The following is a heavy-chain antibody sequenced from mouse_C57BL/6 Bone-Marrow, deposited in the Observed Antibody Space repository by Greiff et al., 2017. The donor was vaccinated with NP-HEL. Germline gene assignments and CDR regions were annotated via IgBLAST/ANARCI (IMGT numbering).Heavy chain of an antibody. Sequence: ESGPGLVKPSQSLSLTCSVTGYSITSGYYWNWIRQFPGNKLEWMGYISYDGSNNYNPSLKNRISITRDTSKNQFFLKLNSVTTEDTATYYCARIYYGSSNAMDYWGQGTSVTVSS. CDR1: GYSITSGYY. V-gene: IGHV3-6*01. CDR2: ISYDGSN. J-gene: IGHJ4*01. CDR3: ARIYYGSSNAMDY. D-gene: IGHD1-1*01.